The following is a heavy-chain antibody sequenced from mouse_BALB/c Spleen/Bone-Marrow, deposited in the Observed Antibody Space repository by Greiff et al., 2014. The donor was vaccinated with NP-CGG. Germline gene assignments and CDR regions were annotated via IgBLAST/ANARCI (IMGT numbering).Heavy chain of an antibody. D-gene: IGHD2-10*02. CDR3: AKGTTYGNSFAY. V-gene: IGHV3-2*02. J-gene: IGHJ3*01. CDR2: ISYSGST. CDR1: GYSITSDFA. Sequence: EVMLVESGPGLVKPSQSLSLTCTVTGYSITSDFAWNWIRQFPGNKLEWMGYISYSGSTSYNPSLKSRISITRDTSKNQFFLQLNSVTTEDTATYYCAKGTTYGNSFAYWGQGTLVTVSA.